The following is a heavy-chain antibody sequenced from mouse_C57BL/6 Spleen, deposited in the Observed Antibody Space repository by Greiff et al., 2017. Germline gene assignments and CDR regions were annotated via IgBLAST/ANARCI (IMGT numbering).Heavy chain of an antibody. Sequence: VQLKESGPGMVKPSQSLSLTCTVTGYSITSGYDWHWIRHFPGNKLEWMGYISYSGSTNYNPSLKSRISITHDTSKNHFFLKLNSVTTEDTATYYCASLLDYYGSSYGYFDVWGTGTTVTVSS. V-gene: IGHV3-1*01. CDR1: GYSITSGYD. CDR3: ASLLDYYGSSYGYFDV. D-gene: IGHD1-1*01. CDR2: ISYSGST. J-gene: IGHJ1*03.